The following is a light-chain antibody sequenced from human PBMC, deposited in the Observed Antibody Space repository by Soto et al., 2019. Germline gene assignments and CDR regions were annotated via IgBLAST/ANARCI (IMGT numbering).Light chain of an antibody. CDR1: SSDVGIYNY. CDR3: SSYTTGSTRV. Sequence: QSALTQPASVSGSPGQSIAISCTGSSSDVGIYNYVSWYQQHPGKVPKLIIYEVTNRPSGVSNRFSGSKSGNTASLTISGLQAEDEADYYCSSYTTGSTRVFGTGTQVTVL. J-gene: IGLJ1*01. V-gene: IGLV2-14*01. CDR2: EVT.